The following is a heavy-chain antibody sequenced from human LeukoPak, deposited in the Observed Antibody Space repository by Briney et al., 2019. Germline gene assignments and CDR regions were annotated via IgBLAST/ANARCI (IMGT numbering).Heavy chain of an antibody. Sequence: AGGSLRLSCAASGFTFSSYAIHWVRQAPGKGLEWVAVISYDGSIIYYADSVKGRFTISRDNSMNTLYLQMNSLRAEDTAVYYSAREYRPVGDYYGMDVWGQGTTVTVSS. CDR1: GFTFSSYA. J-gene: IGHJ6*02. D-gene: IGHD3-16*02. CDR3: AREYRPVGDYYGMDV. CDR2: ISYDGSII. V-gene: IGHV3-30-3*01.